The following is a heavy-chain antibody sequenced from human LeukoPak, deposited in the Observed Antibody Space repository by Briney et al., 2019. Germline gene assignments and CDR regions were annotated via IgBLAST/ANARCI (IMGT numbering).Heavy chain of an antibody. V-gene: IGHV4-59*01. CDR3: ARVRSGSIDS. Sequence: SETLSLTCTVSGAPISSYYWSWIRQPPGKGLEWIGYIPYSGSTNYNPSLKSRVTISIDTSKNQFSLKVRSVTAADTAVYHCARVRSGSIDSWGQGTLVTVSS. CDR1: GAPISSYY. CDR2: IPYSGST. J-gene: IGHJ5*01. D-gene: IGHD6-19*01.